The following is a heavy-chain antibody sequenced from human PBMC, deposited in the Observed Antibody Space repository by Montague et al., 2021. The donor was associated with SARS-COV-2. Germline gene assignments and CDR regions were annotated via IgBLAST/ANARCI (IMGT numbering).Heavy chain of an antibody. CDR1: GGSISSSNYY. D-gene: IGHD3-3*01. J-gene: IGHJ3*02. CDR3: ARHSGRDTIFGVVIIFDAFDI. Sequence: SETLSLTCTVSGGSISSSNYYWGWIRQPPGKGLGWIGSIYYSGSTYYTPSLKSRVTISVDTSKNQFSLRLSSVTAADTAVYYCARHSGRDTIFGVVIIFDAFDIWGQGTMVTVSS. V-gene: IGHV4-39*01. CDR2: IYYSGST.